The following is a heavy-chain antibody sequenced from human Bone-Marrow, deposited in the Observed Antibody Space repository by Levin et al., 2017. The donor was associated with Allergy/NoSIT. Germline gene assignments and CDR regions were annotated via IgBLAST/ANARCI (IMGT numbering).Heavy chain of an antibody. D-gene: IGHD6-13*01. CDR1: GFTFSDYY. Sequence: GGSLRLSCAASGFTFSDYYMSWIRQAPGKGLEWVSYISSSSSYTNYADSVKGRFTISRDNAKNSLYLQMNSLRAEDTAVYYCARARYSSSWYYFDYWGQGTLVTVSS. CDR2: ISSSSSYT. V-gene: IGHV3-11*05. CDR3: ARARYSSSWYYFDY. J-gene: IGHJ4*02.